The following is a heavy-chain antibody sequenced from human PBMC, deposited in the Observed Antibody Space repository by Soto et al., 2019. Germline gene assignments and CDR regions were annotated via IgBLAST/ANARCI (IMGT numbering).Heavy chain of an antibody. V-gene: IGHV3-74*01. CDR2: IKGDGSET. D-gene: IGHD5-12*01. CDR1: GFTFSSYW. J-gene: IGHJ4*02. CDR3: LRGNSGYGNFDY. Sequence: LRLSCAASGFTFSSYWMHWVRQAPGKGLVWVSRIKGDGSETNYADSVKGRFTITRDNAKNTLYLQLNSLRAEDTAVYYCLRGNSGYGNFDYWGQGTRVTVSS.